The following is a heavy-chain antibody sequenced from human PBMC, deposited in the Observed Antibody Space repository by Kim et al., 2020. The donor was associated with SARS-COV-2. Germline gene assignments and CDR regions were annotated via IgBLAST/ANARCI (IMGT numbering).Heavy chain of an antibody. V-gene: IGHV1-2*06. D-gene: IGHD3-10*01. Sequence: ASVKVSCKASGYTFTGYYLHWMRQAPGQGLEWMGRIDPNSGGTNYPRKFQGRVTMTRDTSISTAYMELSRVRSDDTAVYYCATSITMVGYGMDVWGQGTMVTVSS. J-gene: IGHJ6*02. CDR1: GYTFTGYY. CDR2: IDPNSGGT. CDR3: ATSITMVGYGMDV.